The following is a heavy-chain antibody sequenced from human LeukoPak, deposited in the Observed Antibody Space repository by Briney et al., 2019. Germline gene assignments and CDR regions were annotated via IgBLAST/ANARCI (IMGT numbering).Heavy chain of an antibody. Sequence: ASVKVSCKASGGTFSSYAISWVRQAPGQGLEWMGGIIPIFGTANYAQKFQGRVTITADESTSTAYMELSSLRSEDTAVYYCARVLERRLDYHYGMDVWGQGTTVTVSS. CDR3: ARVLERRLDYHYGMDV. CDR1: GGTFSSYA. J-gene: IGHJ6*02. D-gene: IGHD1-1*01. CDR2: IIPIFGTA. V-gene: IGHV1-69*01.